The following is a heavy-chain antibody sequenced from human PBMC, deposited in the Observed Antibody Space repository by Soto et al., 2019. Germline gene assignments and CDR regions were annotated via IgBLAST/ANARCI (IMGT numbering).Heavy chain of an antibody. D-gene: IGHD3-3*01. J-gene: IGHJ5*02. CDR2: FNSDGSST. V-gene: IGHV3-74*01. CDR3: ARDTKIITIFGVVIPYGFDP. CDR1: GFTFSSYW. Sequence: GALRLSCAASGFTFSSYWMHWVRQAPGKGLVWVSRFNSDGSSTSYADSVKGRFTISRDNAKNTLYLQMNSLRAEDTAVYYCARDTKIITIFGVVIPYGFDPWGQGTLDTVSS.